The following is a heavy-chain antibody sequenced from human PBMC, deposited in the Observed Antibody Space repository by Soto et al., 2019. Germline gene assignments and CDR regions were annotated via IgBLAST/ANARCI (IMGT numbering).Heavy chain of an antibody. Sequence: SETLSLTCTVSAGSISSSSYYWGWIRQPPGKGLEWIGSIYYSGRTYYTPSLKSRVTISVDTSKTQFSLKLSSVTAADTAVYYCARLITMIVVVITSPMGWFDPWGQGTLVTVSS. CDR1: AGSISSSSYY. V-gene: IGHV4-39*01. D-gene: IGHD3-22*01. CDR2: IYYSGRT. J-gene: IGHJ5*02. CDR3: ARLITMIVVVITSPMGWFDP.